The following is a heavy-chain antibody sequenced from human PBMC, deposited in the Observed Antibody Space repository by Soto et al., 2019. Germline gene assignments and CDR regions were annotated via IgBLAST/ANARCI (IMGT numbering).Heavy chain of an antibody. D-gene: IGHD6-19*01. V-gene: IGHV1-18*01. J-gene: IGHJ6*02. Sequence: QVQLVQSGAEVKKPGASVKVSCKASGYTFTSYGISWVRQAPGQGLEWMGWISAYNGNTNYAQKLQGRVTITTDTSTSTAYMELRSLRSDDTAVYYCARDQGGSGWYYYYYGMDVWGQGTTVTVSS. CDR2: ISAYNGNT. CDR1: GYTFTSYG. CDR3: ARDQGGSGWYYYYYGMDV.